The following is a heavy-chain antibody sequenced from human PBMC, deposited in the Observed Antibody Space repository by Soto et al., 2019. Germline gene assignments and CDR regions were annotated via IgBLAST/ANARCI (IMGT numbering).Heavy chain of an antibody. Sequence: QVQLVESGGGVVQPGRSLRLSCEGSGFTFRNHGMHWIRQSPGKGLEWLAVIWYDGSEKYYADSVKGRFTISRDNSKNPLYLQMNSLKVEDTAIYYCARWSNNKVVDPWGQGTVVTVSP. CDR2: IWYDGSEK. CDR3: ARWSNNKVVDP. CDR1: GFTFRNHG. V-gene: IGHV3-33*01. D-gene: IGHD1-1*01. J-gene: IGHJ5*02.